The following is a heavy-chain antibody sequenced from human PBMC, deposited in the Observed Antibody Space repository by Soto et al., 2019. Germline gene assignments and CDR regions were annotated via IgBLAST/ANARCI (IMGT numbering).Heavy chain of an antibody. Sequence: QVQLVQSGAEVRKPGASVKVSCKASGYTFNRHYIQWVRQAPGQGLEWMGMIDPSGGDTNYAKKFQGRDTLPSDTSTSPVYMELSSLRSEDTAVYYCAKRRGVGLTRSSFDYWGPGTLVIVSS. D-gene: IGHD1-26*01. CDR2: IDPSGGDT. J-gene: IGHJ4*02. V-gene: IGHV1-46*02. CDR3: AKRRGVGLTRSSFDY. CDR1: GYTFNRHY.